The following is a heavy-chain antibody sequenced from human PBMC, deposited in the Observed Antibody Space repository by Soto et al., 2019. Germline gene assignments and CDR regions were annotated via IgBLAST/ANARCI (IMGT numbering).Heavy chain of an antibody. V-gene: IGHV4-34*01. CDR1: GGSFSDYC. CDR3: ARGRDAGMRDKGNWFDP. J-gene: IGHJ5*02. CDR2: VDHWGTN. Sequence: QVQLQQWGAGLLKPSETLSLTCTVYGGSFSDYCWSWIRQPPGKGLEWIGEVDHWGTNFFNPSLKSRVTISIDTSKNQFSLNLRSVTAADTAVYYCARGRDAGMRDKGNWFDPWGQGTLVTVSS. D-gene: IGHD6-13*01.